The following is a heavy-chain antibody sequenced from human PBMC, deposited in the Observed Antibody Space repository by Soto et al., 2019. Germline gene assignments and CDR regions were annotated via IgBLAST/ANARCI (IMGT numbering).Heavy chain of an antibody. V-gene: IGHV3-23*01. CDR2: VCPGGDAS. Sequence: GGSLTLSCAASGCTFSSFVMNWVRQPPGKGLEWVSTVCPGGDASHYTPSVKGRFTISRDNSKSKLPLQMDSVSAADAAVYFCVRRAITASYNWAGFDVWGQGTVVTVSS. CDR3: VRRAITASYNWAGFDV. D-gene: IGHD1-1*01. J-gene: IGHJ3*01. CDR1: GCTFSSFV.